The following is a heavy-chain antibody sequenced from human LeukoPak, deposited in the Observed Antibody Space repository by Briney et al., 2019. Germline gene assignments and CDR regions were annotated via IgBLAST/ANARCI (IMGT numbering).Heavy chain of an antibody. CDR2: IYYTGST. Sequence: PSETLSLTCTVSGGSISSYYWSWIRQPPGKGLEWIGYIYYTGSTNYNPSLKSRVTISVDTSKNQFSLKLSSVTAADTAVYYCARAGYFFWFDPWGQGTLVTVSS. V-gene: IGHV4-59*01. CDR3: ARAGYFFWFDP. CDR1: GGSISSYY. D-gene: IGHD3-3*01. J-gene: IGHJ5*02.